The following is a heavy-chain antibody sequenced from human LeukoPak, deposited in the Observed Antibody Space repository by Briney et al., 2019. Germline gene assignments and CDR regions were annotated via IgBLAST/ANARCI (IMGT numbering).Heavy chain of an antibody. D-gene: IGHD3-3*01. V-gene: IGHV3-49*04. CDR2: IRSKAYGGTT. CDR3: TRSREYYDFWSGYYR. Sequence: PGRSLRLSCTASGFTFGDYAMSWVRQAPGKGLEWVGFIRSKAYGGTTEYAASVKGRFTNSRDDSKSIAYLQMNSLKTEDTAVYYCTRSREYYDFWSGYYRWGQGTLVTVSS. CDR1: GFTFGDYA. J-gene: IGHJ4*02.